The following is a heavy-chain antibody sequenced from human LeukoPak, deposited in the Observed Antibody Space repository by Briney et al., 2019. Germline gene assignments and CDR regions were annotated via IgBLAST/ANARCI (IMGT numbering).Heavy chain of an antibody. Sequence: PGGSLRLSCVASGFTFDNYGMSWVRQAPGKGPEWIGEINHSGSTNYNPSLKSRVTISVDTSKNQFSLKLSSVTAADTAVYYCAYTGIVGATQPRPLAFDIWGQGTMVTVSS. J-gene: IGHJ3*02. CDR2: INHSGST. D-gene: IGHD1-26*01. CDR1: GFTFDNYG. V-gene: IGHV4-34*08. CDR3: AYTGIVGATQPRPLAFDI.